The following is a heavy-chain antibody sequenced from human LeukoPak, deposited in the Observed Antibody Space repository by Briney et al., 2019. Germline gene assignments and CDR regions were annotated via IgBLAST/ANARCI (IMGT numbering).Heavy chain of an antibody. Sequence: SETLSLTCTVSGGSISSSSYYWGWIRQPPGKGLEWIGSIYYSGSTYYNPSLKSRVTISGDTSKNQFSLKLSSVTAADTAVYYCARTDIVVVVAATNYGMDVWGQGTTVTVSS. D-gene: IGHD2-15*01. J-gene: IGHJ6*02. CDR1: GGSISSSSYY. CDR3: ARTDIVVVVAATNYGMDV. V-gene: IGHV4-39*07. CDR2: IYYSGST.